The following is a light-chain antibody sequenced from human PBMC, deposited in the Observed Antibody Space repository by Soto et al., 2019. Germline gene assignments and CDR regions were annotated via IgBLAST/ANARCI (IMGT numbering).Light chain of an antibody. CDR1: QSVSSSY. CDR2: GAS. Sequence: EIVLTQSPGTLSLSPGERATLSCRASQSVSSSYLAWYQQKPGQAPRLLIYGASSRATGIPDGFSGSGSGTDFTLTISRLETADFAVYYCQQYVSSLYTFGQGTKLQIK. J-gene: IGKJ2*01. V-gene: IGKV3-20*01. CDR3: QQYVSSLYT.